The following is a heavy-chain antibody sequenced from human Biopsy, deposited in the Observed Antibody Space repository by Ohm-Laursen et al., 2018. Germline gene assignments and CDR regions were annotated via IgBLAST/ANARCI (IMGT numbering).Heavy chain of an antibody. Sequence: GTLSLTCAVYGESFNGYYWSWIRQTPGKGQEWIGEINHSGRTNYNPSLKRRVTISVDTSKNKFSLTVRSVTAADTAVYYCVRGVDYYDPYHYYALDVWGQGTTVTVSS. CDR2: INHSGRT. J-gene: IGHJ6*02. V-gene: IGHV4-34*01. D-gene: IGHD3-22*01. CDR3: VRGVDYYDPYHYYALDV. CDR1: GESFNGYY.